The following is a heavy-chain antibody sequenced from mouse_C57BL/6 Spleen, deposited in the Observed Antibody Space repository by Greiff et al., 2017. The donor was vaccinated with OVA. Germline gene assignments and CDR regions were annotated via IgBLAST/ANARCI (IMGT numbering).Heavy chain of an antibody. D-gene: IGHD2-1*01. J-gene: IGHJ2*01. CDR3: AKNGDGNHYFDY. Sequence: QVQLQQLGPGLVQPSQSLSITCTVSGFSLTSYGVHWVRQSPGKGLEWLGVIWRGGSTDYNAAFMSRLSITKDNSKSQVFFKMNSLQADNTAIYYCAKNGDGNHYFDYWGQGTTLTVSS. CDR1: GFSLTSYG. CDR2: IWRGGST. V-gene: IGHV2-5*01.